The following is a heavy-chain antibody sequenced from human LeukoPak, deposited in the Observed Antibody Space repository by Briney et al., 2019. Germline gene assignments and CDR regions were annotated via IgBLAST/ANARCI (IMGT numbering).Heavy chain of an antibody. J-gene: IGHJ4*02. Sequence: ASVKVSCKASGYTFTSYYMHWVRQAPGQGLEWMGIINPSGGSTSYAQKFQGRVTMTRDTSTSTVYMELSSLRSEDTAVYYCAAPPDYYYDSSGYYYLVYWGQGTLVTVSS. D-gene: IGHD3-22*01. V-gene: IGHV1-46*01. CDR1: GYTFTSYY. CDR3: AAPPDYYYDSSGYYYLVY. CDR2: INPSGGST.